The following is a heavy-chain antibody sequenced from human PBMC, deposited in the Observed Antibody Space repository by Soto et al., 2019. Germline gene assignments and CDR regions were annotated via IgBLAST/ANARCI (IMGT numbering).Heavy chain of an antibody. V-gene: IGHV1-18*01. J-gene: IGHJ1*01. Sequence: ASVKVSCKASGYTFTNFGISWVRQAPGQGLEWMGWISAYNGNTNYAQNFQGRVTMTTDTSTSTAYMELRGLRSDDTAVYYCARAVDYYDSSGYYTHEYFQHWGQGTLVTVSS. CDR2: ISAYNGNT. D-gene: IGHD3-22*01. CDR3: ARAVDYYDSSGYYTHEYFQH. CDR1: GYTFTNFG.